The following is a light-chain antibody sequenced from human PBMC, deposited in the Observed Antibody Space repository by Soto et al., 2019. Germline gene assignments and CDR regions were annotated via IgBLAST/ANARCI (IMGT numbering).Light chain of an antibody. V-gene: IGKV1-5*03. CDR3: QQYNRYPPT. J-gene: IGKJ1*01. Sequence: DIQMTQSPSTLSASVGDRVTITCRASQSISSWLAWYQQKPGKAPKLLIYKASSLESGVPSRFSGSGSGTEFTLTISSLQPDHFATYSCQQYNRYPPTFGQGTKVEIK. CDR1: QSISSW. CDR2: KAS.